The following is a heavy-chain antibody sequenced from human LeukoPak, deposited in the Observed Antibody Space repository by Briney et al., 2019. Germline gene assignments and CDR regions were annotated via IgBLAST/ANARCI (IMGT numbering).Heavy chain of an antibody. CDR3: AKLGMYCSCTSCLYFDY. V-gene: IGHV3-23*01. D-gene: IGHD2-2*01. J-gene: IGHJ4*02. Sequence: GGSLRLSCAASGFTFSSYAMSWVRQAPGEGLEWVSAISGSGGSTYYADSVKGRFTISRDNSKNTLYLQMNSLRAEDTAVYYCAKLGMYCSCTSCLYFDYWGQGTLVTVSS. CDR1: GFTFSSYA. CDR2: ISGSGGST.